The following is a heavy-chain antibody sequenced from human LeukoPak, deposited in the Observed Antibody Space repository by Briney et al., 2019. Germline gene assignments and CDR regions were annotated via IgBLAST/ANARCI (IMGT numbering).Heavy chain of an antibody. CDR1: GFTFDDYG. J-gene: IGHJ3*02. D-gene: IGHD3-9*01. Sequence: GGSLRLSCAGSGFTFDDYGMSWVRQAPGKGLEWVSGINWNGGSTGYADSVKGRFAISRDNAKNSLYLQMNSLRAEDTALYYCARIRYFDWLDAFDIWGQGTMVTVSS. CDR3: ARIRYFDWLDAFDI. CDR2: INWNGGST. V-gene: IGHV3-20*04.